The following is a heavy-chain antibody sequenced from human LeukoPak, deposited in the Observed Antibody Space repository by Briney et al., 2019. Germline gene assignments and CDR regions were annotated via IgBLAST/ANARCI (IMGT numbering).Heavy chain of an antibody. Sequence: PGGSLRLPCAASGFTFSSYWMSWVRQAPGKGLEWVANIKQDGSEKYYVDSVKGRFTISRDNAKNSLYLQMNSLRAEDTAVYYCARDGSGYYYYGMDVWGQGTTVTVSS. CDR1: GFTFSSYW. D-gene: IGHD3-10*01. CDR2: IKQDGSEK. CDR3: ARDGSGYYYYGMDV. V-gene: IGHV3-7*01. J-gene: IGHJ6*02.